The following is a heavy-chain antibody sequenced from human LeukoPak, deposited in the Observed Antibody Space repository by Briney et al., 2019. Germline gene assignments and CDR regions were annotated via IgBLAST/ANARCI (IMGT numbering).Heavy chain of an antibody. D-gene: IGHD3-3*01. V-gene: IGHV3-7*03. CDR1: GFAFSSYW. CDR3: ARIVRYYDFWSGYYLPYDFDY. J-gene: IGHJ4*02. Sequence: GGSVRLSCAASGFAFSSYWMSWVRHAPGKGLEWVAIMKLDGSEKYYVDTVKGRFTISRDNAKNSLYLQMNSLRAEDTAVYYCARIVRYYDFWSGYYLPYDFDYWGQGTLVTVSS. CDR2: MKLDGSEK.